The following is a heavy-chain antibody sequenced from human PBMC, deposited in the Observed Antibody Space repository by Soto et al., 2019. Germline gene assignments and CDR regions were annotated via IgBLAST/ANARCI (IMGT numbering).Heavy chain of an antibody. V-gene: IGHV3-48*01. D-gene: IGHD2-15*01. CDR2: ITRNSDII. J-gene: IGHJ4*02. CDR1: GFSFSSYS. Sequence: EAQLVESGGGLIQPGGSLRLSCAASGFSFSSYSMNWVRQAPGKGLEWISYITRNSDIINYADSVKGRFTISRDNAKNSRHLQMHSLRADDTAVYYCARDREYCSGDKCYETGSAYWGQGTLLTVSS. CDR3: ARDREYCSGDKCYETGSAY.